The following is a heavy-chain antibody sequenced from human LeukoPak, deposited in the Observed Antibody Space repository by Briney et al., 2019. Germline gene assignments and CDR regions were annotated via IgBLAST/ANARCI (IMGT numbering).Heavy chain of an antibody. Sequence: SETLSLTCTVSGGSISSSNWWSWVRQPPGKGLEWIGEIYHSGSTNYNPSLKSRVTISVDKSKNQFSLKLSSVTAADTAVYYCATDILTGYLGYWGQGTLVTVSS. CDR3: ATDILTGYLGY. J-gene: IGHJ4*02. CDR2: IYHSGST. D-gene: IGHD3-9*01. V-gene: IGHV4-4*02. CDR1: GGSISSSNW.